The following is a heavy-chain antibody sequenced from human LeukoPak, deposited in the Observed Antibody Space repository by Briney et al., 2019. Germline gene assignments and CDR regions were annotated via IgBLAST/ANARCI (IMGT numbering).Heavy chain of an antibody. Sequence: ASQTLSLTCTVSGGSISSGDYYWSWIRQPPGKGLEWIGYIYYSGSTYYNPSLKSRVTISVDTSKNQFSLKLSSVTAADTAVYYCARFKPYYSNTDYWGQGTLVTVSS. CDR3: ARFKPYYSNTDY. CDR2: IYYSGST. D-gene: IGHD4-11*01. CDR1: GGSISSGDYY. J-gene: IGHJ4*02. V-gene: IGHV4-30-4*08.